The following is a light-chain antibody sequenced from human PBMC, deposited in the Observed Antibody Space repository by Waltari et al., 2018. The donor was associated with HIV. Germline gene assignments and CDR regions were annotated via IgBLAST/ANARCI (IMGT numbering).Light chain of an antibody. Sequence: QSVLSQPPSASGTPGQRVTISCSGSRSNIGRNPVHWYQQLPGTAPKLLHHSNSQRPSGVPDRFSGSKSGTSASLAISGLQSEDEAEYYCAAWDDSLTGSHVIFGGGTKLTVL. J-gene: IGLJ2*01. V-gene: IGLV1-44*01. CDR1: RSNIGRNP. CDR3: AAWDDSLTGSHVI. CDR2: SNS.